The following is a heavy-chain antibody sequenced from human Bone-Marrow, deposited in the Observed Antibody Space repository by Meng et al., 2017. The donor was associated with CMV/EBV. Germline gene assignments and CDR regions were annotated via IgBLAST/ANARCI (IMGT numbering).Heavy chain of an antibody. CDR3: ARDGPGSGSYPTSYYYYGMDV. CDR1: GFTFSDYY. J-gene: IGHJ6*02. CDR2: ISSSGSTI. Sequence: GESLKISCAASGFTFSDYYMSWIRQAPGKGLEWVSYISSSGSTIYYADSVKGRFTISRDNAKNSLYLQMNSLRAEDTAVYYCARDGPGSGSYPTSYYYYGMDVWGQGTTVTVS. D-gene: IGHD3-10*01. V-gene: IGHV3-11*04.